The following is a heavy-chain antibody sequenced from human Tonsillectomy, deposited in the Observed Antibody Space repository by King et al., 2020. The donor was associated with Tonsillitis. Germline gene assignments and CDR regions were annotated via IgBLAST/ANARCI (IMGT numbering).Heavy chain of an antibody. V-gene: IGHV3-33*01. Sequence: VQLVESGGRVVQPGRSLRLSCAASGFTFSRNGMHWVRQAPGKGLEWVAVIWFDGTNKYYADSVKGRFTISRDNSKNTLYLQMNSLRAEDTAVYYCARDSRGTFGLDYYFDSWGQGTLVTVSS. J-gene: IGHJ4*02. CDR1: GFTFSRNG. CDR3: ARDSRGTFGLDYYFDS. D-gene: IGHD3-16*01. CDR2: IWFDGTNK.